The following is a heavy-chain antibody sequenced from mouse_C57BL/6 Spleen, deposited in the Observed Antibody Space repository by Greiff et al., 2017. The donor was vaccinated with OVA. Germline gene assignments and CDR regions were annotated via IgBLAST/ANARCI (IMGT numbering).Heavy chain of an antibody. V-gene: IGHV6-3*01. CDR3: TAASNYVSPDY. Sequence: VQLKESGGGLVQPGGSMKLSCVASGFTFSNYWMNWVRQSPEKGLEWVAQIRLKSDNYATHYAESVKGRFTISRDDSKSSVYLQMNNLRAEDTGIYYCTAASNYVSPDYWGQGTTLTVSA. J-gene: IGHJ2*01. CDR1: GFTFSNYW. CDR2: IRLKSDNYAT. D-gene: IGHD2-5*01.